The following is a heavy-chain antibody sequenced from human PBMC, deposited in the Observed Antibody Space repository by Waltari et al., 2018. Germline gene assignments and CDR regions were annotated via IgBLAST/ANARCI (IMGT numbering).Heavy chain of an antibody. CDR2: IWYDGSTK. Sequence: MHWGRQAPGKGRGWVSIIWYDGSTKYYADSVKGLFTISRDNSKNTLFLQMDSLRVEDTAVYYCAKQGSASLKWFDPWGLGTLVTVSS. V-gene: IGHV3-33*06. CDR3: AKQGSASLKWFDP. J-gene: IGHJ5*02. D-gene: IGHD2-2*01.